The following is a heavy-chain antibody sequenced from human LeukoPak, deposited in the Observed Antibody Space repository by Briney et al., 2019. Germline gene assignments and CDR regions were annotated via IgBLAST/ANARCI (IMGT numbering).Heavy chain of an antibody. Sequence: SETLSLTCTVSGGSISSYYWSWIRQPPGKGLEWIGYIYYSGSTYNPSLKSRVTISVDTSKNQFSLKLSSVTAADTAMYYCAGAYTYSYYYYMDVWGKGTTVTVSS. CDR2: IYYSGST. J-gene: IGHJ6*03. D-gene: IGHD5-18*01. CDR1: GGSISSYY. CDR3: AGAYTYSYYYYMDV. V-gene: IGHV4-59*01.